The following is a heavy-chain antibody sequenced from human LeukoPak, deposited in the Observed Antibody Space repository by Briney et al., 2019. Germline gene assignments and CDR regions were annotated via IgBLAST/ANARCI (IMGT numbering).Heavy chain of an antibody. V-gene: IGHV6-1*01. Sequence: SQTLSLTCAISGDSVSSNSAAWNWIRQSPSRGLEWLGSTYYRSKGYNDYAVSVKSRITINPDTSKNQFSLQLNSVTPEDTAVYYCARTYYDILTGPTPRPPAYMDVWGKGTTVTISS. D-gene: IGHD3-9*01. J-gene: IGHJ6*03. CDR3: ARTYYDILTGPTPRPPAYMDV. CDR1: GDSVSSNSAA. CDR2: TYYRSKGYN.